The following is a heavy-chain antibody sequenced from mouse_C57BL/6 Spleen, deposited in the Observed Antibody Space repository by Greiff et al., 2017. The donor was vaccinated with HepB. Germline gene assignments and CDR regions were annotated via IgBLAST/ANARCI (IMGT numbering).Heavy chain of an antibody. CDR3: ARWGNYVSGYFDV. V-gene: IGHV1-80*01. J-gene: IGHJ1*03. D-gene: IGHD2-1*01. Sequence: QVQLKESGAELVKPGASVKISCKASGYAFSSYWMNWVKQRPGKGLEWIGKIYPGDGDTNYNGKFKGKATLTADKSSSTAYMQLSRLTSEDAAVYFWARWGNYVSGYFDVWGTGTTVTVSS. CDR2: IYPGDGDT. CDR1: GYAFSSYW.